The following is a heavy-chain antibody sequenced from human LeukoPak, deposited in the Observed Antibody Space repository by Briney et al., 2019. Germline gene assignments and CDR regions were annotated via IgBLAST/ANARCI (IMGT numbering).Heavy chain of an antibody. V-gene: IGHV3-30*18. CDR2: ISYDGSNK. Sequence: QTGGSLRLSCAASGFTFSSYGMHWVRQAPGKGLEWVAVISYDGSNKYYADSVKGRFTISRDNSKNTLYLQMNSLRAEDTAVYYCAKDLFYCSGGSCYSSFDYWGQGTLVTVSS. CDR3: AKDLFYCSGGSCYSSFDY. D-gene: IGHD2-15*01. J-gene: IGHJ4*02. CDR1: GFTFSSYG.